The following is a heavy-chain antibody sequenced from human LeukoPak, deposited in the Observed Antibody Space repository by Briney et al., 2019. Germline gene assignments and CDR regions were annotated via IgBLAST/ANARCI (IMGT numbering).Heavy chain of an antibody. J-gene: IGHJ5*02. CDR3: ARGGVNYKIAGP. V-gene: IGHV4-59*13. CDR2: IYYSGST. D-gene: IGHD3-10*01. Sequence: SETLSLTYTVSGGSITSYYWSWIRQPPGKGLEWIRYIYYSGSTNYNPSLKSRVTISVDTSKYQFSLKLSSVTAADTAVYYCARGGVNYKIAGPWGQGALVTVSS. CDR1: GGSITSYY.